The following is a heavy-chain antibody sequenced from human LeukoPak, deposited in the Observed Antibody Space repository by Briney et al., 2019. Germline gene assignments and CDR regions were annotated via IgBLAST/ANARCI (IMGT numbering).Heavy chain of an antibody. V-gene: IGHV4-59*08. J-gene: IGHJ4*02. CDR1: GGSISSYY. CDR3: ASNTNSSLDY. Sequence: SQTLSLTCTVSGGSISSYYWSWIRQPPGKGLEWIGYIYYSGSTNYNPSLKSRVTISVDTSKNQFSLKLSSVTAADTAVYYCASNTNSSLDYWGQGTLVTVSS. CDR2: IYYSGST. D-gene: IGHD6-19*01.